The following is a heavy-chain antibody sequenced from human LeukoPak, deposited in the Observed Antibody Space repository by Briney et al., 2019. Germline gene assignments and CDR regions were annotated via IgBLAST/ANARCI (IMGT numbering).Heavy chain of an antibody. CDR3: ARARGYYYYYYMDV. D-gene: IGHD6-6*01. CDR1: GGSFSGYY. Sequence: SETLSLTCAVYGGSFSGYYWTWIRQPPGKGLEWIGEINHSRTTNYNPSLKSRVTISVDTSKNQFSLKLSSVTAADTAVYYCARARGYYYYYYMDVWGKGTTVTVSS. CDR2: INHSRTT. V-gene: IGHV4-34*01. J-gene: IGHJ6*03.